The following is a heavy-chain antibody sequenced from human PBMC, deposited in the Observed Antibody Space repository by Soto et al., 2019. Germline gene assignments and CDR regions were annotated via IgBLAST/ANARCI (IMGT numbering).Heavy chain of an antibody. J-gene: IGHJ4*02. CDR3: ARVEGWRYSYGFFDY. CDR2: IYPGDSDT. V-gene: IGHV5-51*01. D-gene: IGHD5-18*01. Sequence: GESLKISCKGSGYSFTSYWIGWVRQMPGKGLEWMGIIYPGDSDTRYSPSFQGQVTISADKSISTAYLQWSSLKASDTAMYYCARVEGWRYSYGFFDYWGQGTLVTVSS. CDR1: GYSFTSYW.